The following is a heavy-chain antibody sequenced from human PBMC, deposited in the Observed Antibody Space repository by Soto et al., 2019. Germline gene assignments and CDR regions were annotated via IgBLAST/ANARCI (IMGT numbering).Heavy chain of an antibody. CDR1: GFTFSSYA. V-gene: IGHV3-23*01. D-gene: IGHD3-9*01. CDR3: AKENDWAGDPRYYYYGMDV. CDR2: ISGSGGRT. J-gene: IGHJ6*02. Sequence: TGGSLRLSCAASGFTFSSYAMSWVRQAPGKGLEWVSAISGSGGRTYYADSVKGRFTISRDNSKNTLYLQMNSLRAEDTAVYYCAKENDWAGDPRYYYYGMDVWGQGTTVTVSS.